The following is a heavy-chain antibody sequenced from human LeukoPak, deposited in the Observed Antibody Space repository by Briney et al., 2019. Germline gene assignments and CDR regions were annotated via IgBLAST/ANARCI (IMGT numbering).Heavy chain of an antibody. CDR3: ARQLTHSGTDV. CDR1: GRSLTSIIYY. Sequence: SETLSHTCTVSGRSLTSIIYYWGWTRQPPGKGLEWIGSIHHSGSTYYNPSLKSRVTISIDTSNNQFSLKLSFVTAADTAMYYCARQLTHSGTDVWGKGTTVTVSS. J-gene: IGHJ6*04. CDR2: IHHSGST. V-gene: IGHV4-39*01. D-gene: IGHD6-13*01.